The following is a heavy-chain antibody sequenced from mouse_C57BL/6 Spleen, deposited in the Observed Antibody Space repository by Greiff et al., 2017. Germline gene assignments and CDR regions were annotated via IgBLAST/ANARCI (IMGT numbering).Heavy chain of an antibody. D-gene: IGHD2-3*01. J-gene: IGHJ4*01. CDR2: IWSDGST. CDR1: GFSLTSYG. CDR3: ARHGIYDGYYDAMDY. Sequence: VQLVESGPGLVAPSQSLSITCTVSGFSLTSYGVHWVRQPPGKGLEWLVVIWSDGSTTYNSALKSRLSISKDNSKSQVFLKMNSLQTDDTAMYYCARHGIYDGYYDAMDYWGQGTSVTVSS. V-gene: IGHV2-6-1*01.